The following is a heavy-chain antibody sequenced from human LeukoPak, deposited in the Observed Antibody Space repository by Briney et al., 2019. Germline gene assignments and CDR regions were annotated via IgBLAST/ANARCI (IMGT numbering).Heavy chain of an antibody. CDR1: GYILTDYY. V-gene: IGHV1-2*02. CDR2: INPNSCYT. CDR3: AREMTSRDTAMGNWFDP. D-gene: IGHD5-18*01. J-gene: IGHJ5*02. Sequence: RASVKVSCKASGYILTDYYMHWVRQAPGQGLEWMGWINPNSCYTNYAQKFQGRVTITRDTSISTVYMELRRLRYDDTAAYYCAREMTSRDTAMGNWFDPWGQGTLVTVSS.